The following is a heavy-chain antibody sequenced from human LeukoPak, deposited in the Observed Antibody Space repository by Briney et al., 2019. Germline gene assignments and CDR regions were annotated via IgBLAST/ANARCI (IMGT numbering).Heavy chain of an antibody. CDR1: GGTFSSYA. CDR3: ASSSITMIVVPDYYYYGMDV. V-gene: IGHV1-69*04. Sequence: ASVKVSCKASGGTFSSYAISWVRQAPGQGLEWMGRIIPILGIANYAQKFQGRVTITADKSTSTAYMGLSSLRSEDTAVYYCASSSITMIVVPDYYYYGMDVWGQGTTVTVSS. CDR2: IIPILGIA. D-gene: IGHD3-22*01. J-gene: IGHJ6*02.